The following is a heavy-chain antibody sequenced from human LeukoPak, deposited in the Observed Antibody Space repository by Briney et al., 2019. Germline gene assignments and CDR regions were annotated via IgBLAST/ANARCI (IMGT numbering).Heavy chain of an antibody. Sequence: PGGSLRLSCAASGFTFSSYTMHWVRQAPGKGLEWVTFIRYDGSYTYYADSVKGRFTISRDNSKNTLYLQVSSLRAEDTAVYYCAKGVTVAGNYYFDYWGQGALVTVSS. D-gene: IGHD6-19*01. CDR1: GFTFSSYT. V-gene: IGHV3-30*02. CDR3: AKGVTVAGNYYFDY. J-gene: IGHJ4*02. CDR2: IRYDGSYT.